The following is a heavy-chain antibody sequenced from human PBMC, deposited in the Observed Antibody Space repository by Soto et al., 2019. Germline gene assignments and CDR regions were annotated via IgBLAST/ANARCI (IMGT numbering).Heavy chain of an antibody. V-gene: IGHV4-34*01. Sequence: SETLSLTCALYGGSFSGYYWSWVRQPPGKGLEWIGEINHSGSTNYNPSLKSRVTISVDTSKNQFSLKLSCLTAADTAVYYGASDKGGYCSGGSCYGMDVWGQGTTVTVSS. CDR3: ASDKGGYCSGGSCYGMDV. D-gene: IGHD2-15*01. J-gene: IGHJ6*02. CDR1: GGSFSGYY. CDR2: INHSGST.